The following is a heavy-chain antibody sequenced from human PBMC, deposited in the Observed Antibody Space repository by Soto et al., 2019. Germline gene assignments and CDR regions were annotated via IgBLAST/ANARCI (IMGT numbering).Heavy chain of an antibody. V-gene: IGHV4-39*01. Sequence: PSETLSLTCTVSGGSFTSTNYFWGWIRQPPGKGLEWIGYMYYNGNTFYSPSLKSRVTMSVDTSKRQFSLDLSSVTAADTAMYYCARLQSYDSRAAPTPSFHPWGLRAMVTVSS. CDR2: MYYNGNT. D-gene: IGHD3-10*01. J-gene: IGHJ1*01. CDR1: GGSFTSTNYF. CDR3: ARLQSYDSRAAPTPSFHP.